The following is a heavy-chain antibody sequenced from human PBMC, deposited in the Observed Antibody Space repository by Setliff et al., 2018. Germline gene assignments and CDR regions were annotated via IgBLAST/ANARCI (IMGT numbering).Heavy chain of an antibody. CDR2: ISPDGSVI. V-gene: IGHV3-23*01. CDR3: AKEPPVLGRGLDY. CDR1: GFTFSTYA. D-gene: IGHD1-26*01. J-gene: IGHJ4*02. Sequence: SGGSLRLSCAASGFTFSTYALSWVRQAPGKGLEWVSCISPDGSVIDYADSVKGRFTVSRDNAKNTLYLQMNSLRAEDTAIYYCAKEPPVLGRGLDYWGQGTLVTVSS.